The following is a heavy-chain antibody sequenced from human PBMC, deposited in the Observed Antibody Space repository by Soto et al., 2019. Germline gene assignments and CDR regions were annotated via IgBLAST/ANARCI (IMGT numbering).Heavy chain of an antibody. V-gene: IGHV4-59*08. D-gene: IGHD3-16*02. CDR2: IYYSGST. Sequence: SETLSLTCTVSGGSISSYYWSWIRQPPGKGLEWIGYIYYSGSTNYNPSLKSRVTISVDTSKNQFSLKLSSVTAADTAVYYCARYIDDYIWGSYRYTGFNYWGQGTLVTVSS. J-gene: IGHJ4*02. CDR3: ARYIDDYIWGSYRYTGFNY. CDR1: GGSISSYY.